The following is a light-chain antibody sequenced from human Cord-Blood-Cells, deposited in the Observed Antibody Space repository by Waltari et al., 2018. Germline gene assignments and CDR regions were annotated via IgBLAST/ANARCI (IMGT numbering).Light chain of an antibody. V-gene: IGKV3-11*01. CDR3: QQRSNWLPIT. J-gene: IGKJ5*01. CDR2: DAS. Sequence: EILLTQSPATLSLSPGERATLSCRASQSVSSYLAWDQQKPGQAPSLLIYDASNRATGIPARFSGSGSGTDFTLTISSLEPEDFAVYYCQQRSNWLPITFGQGTRLEIK. CDR1: QSVSSY.